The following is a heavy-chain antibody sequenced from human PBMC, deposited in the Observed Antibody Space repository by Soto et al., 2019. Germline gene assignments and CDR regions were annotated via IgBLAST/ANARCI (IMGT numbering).Heavy chain of an antibody. CDR3: ARDGRFTYYDFWSGYYGFDY. D-gene: IGHD3-3*01. CDR1: GFTFSSYA. V-gene: IGHV3-30-3*01. Sequence: GGSLRLSCAASGFTFSSYAMHWVRQAPGKGLEWVAVISYDGSNKYYADSVKGRFTISRDNSKNTLYLQMNSLRAEDTAVYYCARDGRFTYYDFWSGYYGFDYWGQGTLATVSS. J-gene: IGHJ4*02. CDR2: ISYDGSNK.